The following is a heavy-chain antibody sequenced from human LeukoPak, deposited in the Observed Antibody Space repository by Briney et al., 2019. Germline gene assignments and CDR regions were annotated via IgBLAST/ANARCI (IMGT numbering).Heavy chain of an antibody. CDR3: ARDNYDFWSGYYTVGYFDY. CDR1: GYTFTSYY. D-gene: IGHD3-3*01. J-gene: IGHJ4*02. V-gene: IGHV1-46*01. Sequence: ASVKVSCKASGYTFTSYYMHWVRQAPGQGLEWMGIINPSGGSTSYAQKFQGRVTMTRDTSTSTVYMELSSLRSEDTAVYYCARDNYDFWSGYYTVGYFDYWGQGTLVTVSS. CDR2: INPSGGST.